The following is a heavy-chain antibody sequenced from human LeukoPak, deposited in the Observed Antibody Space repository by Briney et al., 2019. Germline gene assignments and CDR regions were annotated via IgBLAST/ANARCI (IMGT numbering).Heavy chain of an antibody. CDR1: GFSLNSYL. CDR3: AREGYSTGWYFFDN. V-gene: IGHV3-74*03. D-gene: IGHD6-13*01. Sequence: GRSLRLSCEAYGFSLNSYLMHWVRQAPGEGPVWVSRISVDGRSTAYADSVKGRFTISRDNAKNTLYLGMNSLRADDTAVYCCAREGYSTGWYFFDNWGRGTRVTVSS. CDR2: ISVDGRST. J-gene: IGHJ4*02.